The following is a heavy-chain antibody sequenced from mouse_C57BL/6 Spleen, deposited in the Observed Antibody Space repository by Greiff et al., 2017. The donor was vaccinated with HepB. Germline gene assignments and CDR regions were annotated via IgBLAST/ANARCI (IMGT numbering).Heavy chain of an antibody. V-gene: IGHV3-6*01. CDR1: GYSITSGYY. J-gene: IGHJ4*01. Sequence: EVQLQESGPGLVKPSQSLSLTCSVTGYSITSGYYWNWIRQFPGNKLEWMGYISYDGSNNYNPSLKNRISITRDTSKNQFFLKLNSVTTEDTATYYCARDPRRDYAMDYWGQGTSVTVSS. CDR3: ARDPRRDYAMDY. CDR2: ISYDGSN.